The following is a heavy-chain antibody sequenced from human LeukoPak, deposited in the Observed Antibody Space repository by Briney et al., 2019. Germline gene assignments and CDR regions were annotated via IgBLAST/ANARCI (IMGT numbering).Heavy chain of an antibody. D-gene: IGHD4-17*01. CDR2: IKQDGSEK. CDR1: GFTFSSYW. CDR3: ARGRRDYGDYPSFDY. Sequence: PGGSLRLSCAASGFTFSSYWMSWVRQAPGKGLEWVANIKQDGSEKYYVDSVKGRFTISRDNAKNSLYLQMNSLRAEDTAVYYCARGRRDYGDYPSFDYWGQGTLVTVSS. J-gene: IGHJ4*02. V-gene: IGHV3-7*01.